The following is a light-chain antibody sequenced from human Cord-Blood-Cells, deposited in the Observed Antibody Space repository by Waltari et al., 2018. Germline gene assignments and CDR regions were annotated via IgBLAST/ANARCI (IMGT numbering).Light chain of an antibody. Sequence: EIVLTQSPATLSLSPGERATLSCRASQSVSSYLAWYQQKPGQAPRLLIYDASNRATGIPARFSGRGSGTDFTLTISSLKPEDFAVYYCQQRSNWPLTFGGGTKVEIK. CDR2: DAS. CDR1: QSVSSY. CDR3: QQRSNWPLT. V-gene: IGKV3-11*01. J-gene: IGKJ4*01.